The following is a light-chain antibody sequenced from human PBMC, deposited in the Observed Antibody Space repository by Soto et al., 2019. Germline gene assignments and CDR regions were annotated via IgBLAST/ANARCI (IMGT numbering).Light chain of an antibody. Sequence: PLQGPPHSFHDRLSVSNSYLAWYQQKPGHTPMLLIYGATTRATGVPDRFSGSGSGTDFTLTIRRLEPEDVAVYYYQQNCSPPITFGQGTPPAI. V-gene: IGKV3-20*01. J-gene: IGKJ5*01. CDR2: GAT. CDR1: LSVSNSY. CDR3: QQNCSPPIT.